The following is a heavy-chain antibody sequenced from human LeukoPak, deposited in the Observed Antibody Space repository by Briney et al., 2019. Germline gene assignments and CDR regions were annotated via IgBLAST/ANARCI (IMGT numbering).Heavy chain of an antibody. Sequence: GGSLRLSCAASGFTFSRYDMHWVRHATGKGLEWVSVIGTAGDTYYPGSVKGRFTISRENAKNSLYLQMNSLRAGDTAVYYCARGLAMVRGVMSYYMDVWGKGTTVTVSS. CDR3: ARGLAMVRGVMSYYMDV. CDR1: GFTFSRYD. V-gene: IGHV3-13*01. J-gene: IGHJ6*03. CDR2: IGTAGDT. D-gene: IGHD3-10*01.